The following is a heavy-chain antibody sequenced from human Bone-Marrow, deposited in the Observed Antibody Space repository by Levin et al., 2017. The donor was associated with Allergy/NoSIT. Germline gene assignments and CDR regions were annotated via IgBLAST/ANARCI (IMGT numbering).Heavy chain of an antibody. V-gene: IGHV3-21*01. CDR1: GFTFSSYS. CDR3: AREGERVWYFDY. CDR2: ISSSSSYI. D-gene: IGHD1-26*01. J-gene: IGHJ4*02. Sequence: GGSLRLSCAASGFTFSSYSMNWVRQAPGKGLEWVSSISSSSSYIYYADSVKGRFTISRDNAKNSLYLQMNSLRAEDTAVYYCAREGERVWYFDYWGQGTLVTVSS.